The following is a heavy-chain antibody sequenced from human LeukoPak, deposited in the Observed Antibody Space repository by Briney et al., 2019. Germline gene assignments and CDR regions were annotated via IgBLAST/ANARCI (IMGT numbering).Heavy chain of an antibody. D-gene: IGHD3-22*01. CDR1: GGSISSHY. J-gene: IGHJ3*02. Sequence: SETLSLTCTVSGGSISSHYWSWIRQPAGQGLEWIGRIYTRGSASYNPSLKSRVTISLNKSNNQFSLRLTSVTAADTAVYYCARRGYYDSSGNDAFDIWGQGTSVSVSS. CDR2: IYTRGSA. CDR3: ARRGYYDSSGNDAFDI. V-gene: IGHV4-4*07.